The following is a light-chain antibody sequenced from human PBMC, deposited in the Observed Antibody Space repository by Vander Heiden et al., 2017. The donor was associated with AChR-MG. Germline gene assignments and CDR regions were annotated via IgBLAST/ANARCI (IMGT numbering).Light chain of an antibody. J-gene: IGKJ4*01. CDR2: GAS. CDR1: QSVSSN. Sequence: EIVMTQPPATLSVSPGERATLSCRASQSVSSNLAWYQQKPGQAPRLLIYGASTRATGIPARFSGSGSWTEFTLTISSLQSEDFAVYYCQQDDNWPQTFGGGTKVEIK. CDR3: QQDDNWPQT. V-gene: IGKV3-15*01.